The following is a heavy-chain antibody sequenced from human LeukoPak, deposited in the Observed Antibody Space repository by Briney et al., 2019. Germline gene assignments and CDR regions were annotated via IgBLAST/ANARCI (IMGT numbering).Heavy chain of an antibody. CDR3: ARSPLTYDSSGYYSLDY. V-gene: IGHV1-2*02. CDR2: INPNSGGT. Sequence: ASVKVSCKASGYTFTGYYMHWVRQAPGQGLEWMGWINPNSGGTNYAQKFQGRVTMTRDTSISAAYMELSRLRSDDTAVYYCARSPLTYDSSGYYSLDYWGQGTLVTVSS. CDR1: GYTFTGYY. D-gene: IGHD3-22*01. J-gene: IGHJ4*02.